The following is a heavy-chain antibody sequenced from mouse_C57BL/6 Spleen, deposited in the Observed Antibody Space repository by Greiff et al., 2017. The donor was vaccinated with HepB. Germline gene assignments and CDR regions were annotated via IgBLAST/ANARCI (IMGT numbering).Heavy chain of an antibody. J-gene: IGHJ1*03. Sequence: VQRVESGPELVKPGASVKISCKASGYAFSSSWMNWVKQRPGKGLEWIGRIYPGDGDTNYNGKFKVKATLTADKSSSTAYMQLSSLTSEYSAVYFCARNYYGSSYGVFDVWGTGATVTVSS. CDR1: GYAFSSSW. D-gene: IGHD1-1*01. V-gene: IGHV1-82*01. CDR3: ARNYYGSSYGVFDV. CDR2: IYPGDGDT.